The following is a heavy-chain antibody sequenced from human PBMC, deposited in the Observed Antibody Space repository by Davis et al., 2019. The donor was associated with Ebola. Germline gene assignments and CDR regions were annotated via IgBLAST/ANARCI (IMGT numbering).Heavy chain of an antibody. CDR1: GFTFSSYS. J-gene: IGHJ4*02. CDR2: ISSTSSYI. CDR3: ARSESTYYDFWSGYSYTNFFDY. Sequence: LSLTCAASGFTFSSYSMIWVRQAPGKGLEWVSSISSTSSYIYYADSVKGRFTISRDNAKHSLYLQMNSLRAEDTAVYYCARSESTYYDFWSGYSYTNFFDYWGQGTLVTVSS. D-gene: IGHD3-3*01. V-gene: IGHV3-21*01.